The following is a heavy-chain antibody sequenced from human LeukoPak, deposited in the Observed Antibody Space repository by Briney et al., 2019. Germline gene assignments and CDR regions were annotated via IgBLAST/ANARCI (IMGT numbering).Heavy chain of an antibody. Sequence: PSGTLTLLCSVWGDLESSYYGLWTRHPPGKGLEWIAYISYSGSTNHNPSLKSRVTISVDTSNNQSALKVSPMTAADTAVYYCARHSRAYSSSSGIYEYWGQGTLVTVSS. CDR2: ISYSGST. CDR3: ARHSRAYSSSSGIYEY. D-gene: IGHD6-6*01. J-gene: IGHJ4*02. CDR1: GDLESSYY. V-gene: IGHV4-59*08.